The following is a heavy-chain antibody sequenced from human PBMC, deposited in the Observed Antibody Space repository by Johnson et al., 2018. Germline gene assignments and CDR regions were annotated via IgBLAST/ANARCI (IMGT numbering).Heavy chain of an antibody. J-gene: IGHJ6*02. Sequence: QVQLQESGPGLVKPSETLSLTCTVSGGSISSYYWSWIRQPPGKGLAWIGYIYYSGSTNYNPSLKSRVTISVDTSKNQFSLKLSSVPAADTAVYYCARAPELGLSGHYYDYGMDVWGQGTTVTVSS. CDR3: ARAPELGLSGHYYDYGMDV. D-gene: IGHD3-9*01. CDR2: IYYSGST. V-gene: IGHV4-59*01. CDR1: GGSISSYY.